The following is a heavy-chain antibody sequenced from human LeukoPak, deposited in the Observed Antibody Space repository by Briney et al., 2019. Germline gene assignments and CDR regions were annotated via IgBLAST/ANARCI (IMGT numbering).Heavy chain of an antibody. Sequence: PSETLSLTCAVYGGSFSGYYWSWIRQPPGKGLEWIGEINHSGSTNYNPSLKSRVTISVDTSKNQFSLKLSSVTAADTAVYYCARGRRITMVRGVIIPNWFDPWGQGTLVTVSS. CDR2: INHSGST. J-gene: IGHJ5*02. CDR3: ARGRRITMVRGVIIPNWFDP. V-gene: IGHV4-34*01. D-gene: IGHD3-10*01. CDR1: GGSFSGYY.